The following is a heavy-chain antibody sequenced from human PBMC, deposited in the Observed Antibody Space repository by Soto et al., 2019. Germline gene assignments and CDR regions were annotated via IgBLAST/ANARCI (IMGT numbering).Heavy chain of an antibody. V-gene: IGHV1-69*06. Sequence: SVKVSCKASGVTFSSYAISWVRQAPGQGLEWMGGIIPIFGTANYAQKFQGRVTITADKSTSTAYMELSSLRSEDTAVYYCARTCSSTSCYSYYYYGMDVWGQGTTVTVSS. J-gene: IGHJ6*02. CDR3: ARTCSSTSCYSYYYYGMDV. CDR2: IIPIFGTA. D-gene: IGHD2-2*02. CDR1: GVTFSSYA.